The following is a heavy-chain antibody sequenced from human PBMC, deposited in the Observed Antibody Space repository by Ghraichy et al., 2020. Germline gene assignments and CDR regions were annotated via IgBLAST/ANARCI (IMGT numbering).Heavy chain of an antibody. CDR3: VHTPNYCYDASCYGGASYYMDV. Sequence: SGPTLVKPTQTLTLTCTFSGFSLSGGGVGVGWIRQPPGEALEFLALVYWDDDKRYRPSLRSRLSITKDTSKNQVVLTMTNMDPVDTATYYCVHTPNYCYDASCYGGASYYMDVWGKGTTVIVSS. CDR1: GFSLSGGGVG. D-gene: IGHD2-2*01. CDR2: VYWDDDK. J-gene: IGHJ6*03. V-gene: IGHV2-5*02.